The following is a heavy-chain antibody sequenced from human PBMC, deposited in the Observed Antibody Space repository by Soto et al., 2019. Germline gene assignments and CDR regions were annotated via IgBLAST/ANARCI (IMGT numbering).Heavy chain of an antibody. Sequence: SETLSLTCTCSGGSISSSSYYWGWIRQPPRKGLEWIGSIYYSGSTYYNPSLKSRVTISVDTSKNQFSLKLSSVTAADTAVYYCARGGITMIVVAYRPHPIYGMDVWGQGTTVT. CDR3: ARGGITMIVVAYRPHPIYGMDV. V-gene: IGHV4-39*01. J-gene: IGHJ6*02. CDR1: GGSISSSSYY. CDR2: IYYSGST. D-gene: IGHD3-22*01.